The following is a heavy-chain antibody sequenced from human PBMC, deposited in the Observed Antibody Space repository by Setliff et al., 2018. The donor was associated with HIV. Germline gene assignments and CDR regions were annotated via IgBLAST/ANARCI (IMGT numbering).Heavy chain of an antibody. CDR3: ARRDGYSYGVYFDD. CDR1: GGSISSSTYY. J-gene: IGHJ4*02. CDR2: IYYSGST. V-gene: IGHV4-39*01. D-gene: IGHD5-18*01. Sequence: LSLTCTVSGGSISSSTYYWGWIRQPPGKGLEWIGTIYYSGSTYYNPSLKNRLTISVDTSKNQFSLRLSSVTAADTAVYYCARRDGYSYGVYFDDWGQGTLFTVSS.